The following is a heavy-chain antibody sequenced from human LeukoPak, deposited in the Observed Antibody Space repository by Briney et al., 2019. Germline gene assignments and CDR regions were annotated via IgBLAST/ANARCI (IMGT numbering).Heavy chain of an antibody. D-gene: IGHD2-2*01. CDR1: GFTFSDYY. CDR2: ISSSGSTI. V-gene: IGHV3-11*01. Sequence: GGSLRLSCAASGFTFSDYYMSWIRQAPGKGLEWVSYISSSGSTIYYADSVKGRLTISRDNSKNTLYLQMNSLRAEDTAVYYCAKGPRYCSNTSCSHGDYWGQGTLVTVSS. CDR3: AKGPRYCSNTSCSHGDY. J-gene: IGHJ4*02.